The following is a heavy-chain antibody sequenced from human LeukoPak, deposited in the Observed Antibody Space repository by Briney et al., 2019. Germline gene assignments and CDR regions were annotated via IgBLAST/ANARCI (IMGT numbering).Heavy chain of an antibody. V-gene: IGHV4-31*03. D-gene: IGHD3-9*01. CDR2: IYYSGST. CDR1: GGSISSGGYY. Sequence: SETLSLTCTVSGGSISSGGYYWSWIRHHPGKGLEWIGYIYYSGSTYYNPSLKSRVTISVSTSKNQFSLKLSSVTAADTAVYYCARAGIDILTGYSHYYYYYMDVWGKGTTVTVSS. J-gene: IGHJ6*03. CDR3: ARAGIDILTGYSHYYYYYMDV.